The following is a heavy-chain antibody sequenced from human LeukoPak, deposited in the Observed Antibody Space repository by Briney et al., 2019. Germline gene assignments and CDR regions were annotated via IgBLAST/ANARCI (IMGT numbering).Heavy chain of an antibody. CDR1: GYTFTSYG. Sequence: GASVKVSCTASGYTFTSYGISWVRQAPGQGLEWMGWISAYNGNTNYAQKLQGRVTMTTDTSTSTAYMELRSLRSDDTAVYYCAREMNYYDSSGLPVFDYWGQGTLVTVSS. J-gene: IGHJ4*02. D-gene: IGHD3-22*01. V-gene: IGHV1-18*01. CDR3: AREMNYYDSSGLPVFDY. CDR2: ISAYNGNT.